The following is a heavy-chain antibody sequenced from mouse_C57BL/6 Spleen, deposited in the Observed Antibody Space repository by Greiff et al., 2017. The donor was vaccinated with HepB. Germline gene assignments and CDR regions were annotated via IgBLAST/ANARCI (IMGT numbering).Heavy chain of an antibody. CDR2: IYPSDSET. CDR3: ARWGYDWFAY. V-gene: IGHV1-61*01. Sequence: VQLQQPGAELVRPGSSVKLSCKASGYTFTSYWMDWVKQRPGQGLEWIGNIYPSDSETHYNQKFKDKATLNVDKSSSTAYMQLSSLTSEDSAVYYCARWGYDWFAYWGQGTLVTVSA. CDR1: GYTFTSYW. J-gene: IGHJ3*01. D-gene: IGHD2-2*01.